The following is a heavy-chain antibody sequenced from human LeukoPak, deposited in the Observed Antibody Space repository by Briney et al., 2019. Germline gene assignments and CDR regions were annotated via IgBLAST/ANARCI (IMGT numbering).Heavy chain of an antibody. J-gene: IGHJ4*02. CDR2: IYSGGST. V-gene: IGHV3-66*02. Sequence: GGSLRLSCAASGFTFSSYAMSWVRQAPGKGLEWVSVIYSGGSTYYADSVKGRFTISRDNSKNTLYLQMNSLRAEDTAVYYCARDGAAAGIPVAGTGVDYWGQGTLVTVSS. CDR1: GFTFSSYA. D-gene: IGHD6-13*01. CDR3: ARDGAAAGIPVAGTGVDY.